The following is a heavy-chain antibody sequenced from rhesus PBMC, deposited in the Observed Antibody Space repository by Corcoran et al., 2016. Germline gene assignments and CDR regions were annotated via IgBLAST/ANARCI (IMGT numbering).Heavy chain of an antibody. CDR1: GFTFSIYD. CDR3: SRAYCSRGVCRFDY. V-gene: IGHV3S4*01. CDR2: ISKTGKYI. D-gene: IGHD2-39*01. Sequence: EVQLVESGGGLVQPGGSLRLSCAASGFTFSIYDVTCVSQARGKGMEGVADISKTGKYIYYADSVKGRFTNSRDNAKNSLSLQMNSLKIEDTAVYYCSRAYCSRGVCRFDYWGQGVLVTVSS. J-gene: IGHJ4*01.